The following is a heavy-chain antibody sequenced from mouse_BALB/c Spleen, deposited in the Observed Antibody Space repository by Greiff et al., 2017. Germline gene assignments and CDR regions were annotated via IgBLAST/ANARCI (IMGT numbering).Heavy chain of an antibody. D-gene: IGHD2-2*01. J-gene: IGHJ4*01. CDR2: IWAGGST. V-gene: IGHV2-9*02. CDR3: SRALEGYDDAMDY. Sequence: QVQLQQSGPGLVAPSQCLSITCTASGFSFTSYGVHWVRQPPGKGLEWLGVIWAGGSTNYNSALMSRLSISTDNSKSQVFLIMNSLQTDDTAMYYWSRALEGYDDAMDYWGQGTSVTVSS. CDR1: GFSFTSYG.